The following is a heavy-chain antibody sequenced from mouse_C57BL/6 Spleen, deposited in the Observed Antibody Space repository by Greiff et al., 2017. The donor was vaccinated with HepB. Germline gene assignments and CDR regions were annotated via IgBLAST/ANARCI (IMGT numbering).Heavy chain of an antibody. V-gene: IGHV1-22*01. CDR1: GYTFTDYN. CDR2: INPNNGGT. J-gene: IGHJ4*01. D-gene: IGHD2-12*01. Sequence: VQLQQSGPELVKPGASVKMSCKASGYTFTDYNMHWVKQSHGKSLEWIGYINPNNGGTSYNQKFKGKATLTVNKSSSTAYMELRSLTSEDSAVYYCARGRVTTPYAMDYWGQGTSVTVSS. CDR3: ARGRVTTPYAMDY.